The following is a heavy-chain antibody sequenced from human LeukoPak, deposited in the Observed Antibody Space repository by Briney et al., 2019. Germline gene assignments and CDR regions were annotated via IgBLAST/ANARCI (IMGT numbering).Heavy chain of an antibody. D-gene: IGHD6-13*01. CDR1: GFTFSSYA. CDR2: ISSSGGST. CDR3: AKDRGSWSRGAFDS. J-gene: IGHJ3*02. Sequence: GGSLRLSCAASGFTFSSYAMSWVRQAPGKGLEWVSAISSSGGSTYYADSVKGRFTISRDNSKNTLFLQMNSLRAEDTAAYYCAKDRGSWSRGAFDSWGQGTMVTVSS. V-gene: IGHV3-23*01.